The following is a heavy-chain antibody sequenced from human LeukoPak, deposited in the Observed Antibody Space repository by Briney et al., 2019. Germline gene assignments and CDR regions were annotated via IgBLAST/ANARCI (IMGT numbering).Heavy chain of an antibody. CDR3: ARKGDFWSGYFD. V-gene: IGHV1-2*02. J-gene: IGHJ4*02. CDR1: GYTFTSYG. CDR2: INPNSGGT. Sequence: ASVKVSCKASGYTFTSYGISWVRQAPGRGLEWMGWINPNSGGTNYAQKFQGRVTMTRDTSISTAYMELSRLRSDDTAVYYCARKGDFWSGYFDWGQGTLVTVSS. D-gene: IGHD3-3*01.